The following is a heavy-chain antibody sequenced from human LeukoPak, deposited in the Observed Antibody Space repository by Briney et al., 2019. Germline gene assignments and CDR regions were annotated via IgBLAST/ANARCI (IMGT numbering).Heavy chain of an antibody. Sequence: KASETLSLTCTVSGGSISSYYWSWIRQPPGKGLEWIGYYSGSTDHNPSLKSRVTISVDTSKNQFSLKLTSVTAADTAVYYCARGLYGSGVFVYWGQGTLVTVSA. CDR1: GGSISSYY. V-gene: IGHV4-59*01. J-gene: IGHJ4*02. CDR3: ARGLYGSGVFVY. CDR2: YSGST. D-gene: IGHD3-10*01.